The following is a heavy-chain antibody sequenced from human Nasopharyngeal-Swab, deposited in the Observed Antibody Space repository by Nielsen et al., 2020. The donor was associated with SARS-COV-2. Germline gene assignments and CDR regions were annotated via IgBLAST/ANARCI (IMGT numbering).Heavy chain of an antibody. V-gene: IGHV3-13*01. CDR2: IGTAGDT. CDR3: ARVNWNFGWYFDL. D-gene: IGHD1-1*01. J-gene: IGHJ2*01. Sequence: GGSLRLSCAASGFTFSSYDMHWVRQATGKGLEWVSAIGTAGDTYYPGSVKGRFTISRENAKNSLYLQMNSLRAGDTAEYYCARVNWNFGWYFDLWGRGTLVTVSS. CDR1: GFTFSSYD.